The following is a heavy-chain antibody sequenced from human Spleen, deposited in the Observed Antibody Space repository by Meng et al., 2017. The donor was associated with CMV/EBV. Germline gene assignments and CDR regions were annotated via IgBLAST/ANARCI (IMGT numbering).Heavy chain of an antibody. V-gene: IGHV4-34*01. J-gene: IGHJ5*01. CDR2: INHSGST. D-gene: IGHD3-3*01. CDR1: GFTVSSNY. Sequence: ESLKISCAASGFTVSSNYMSWVRQAPGKGLEWIGEINHSGSTNYNPSLKSRVTISVDTSKNQFSLKLSSVTAADTAVYYCARSPIDFWSGLCWFDSWGQGTLVTVSS. CDR3: ARSPIDFWSGLCWFDS.